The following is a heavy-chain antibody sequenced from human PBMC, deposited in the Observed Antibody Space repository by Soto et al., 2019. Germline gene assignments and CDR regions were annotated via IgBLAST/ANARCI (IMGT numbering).Heavy chain of an antibody. CDR3: ACYYDSSPSDAFDI. D-gene: IGHD3-22*01. CDR2: INAGNGNT. Sequence: ASVKVYCKASGYTFTSYAMHWVRQAPGQRLEWMGWINAGNGNTKYSQKFQGRVTITRDTSASTAYMELSSLRSEDTAVYYCACYYDSSPSDAFDIWGQGTMVTVSS. V-gene: IGHV1-3*01. CDR1: GYTFTSYA. J-gene: IGHJ3*02.